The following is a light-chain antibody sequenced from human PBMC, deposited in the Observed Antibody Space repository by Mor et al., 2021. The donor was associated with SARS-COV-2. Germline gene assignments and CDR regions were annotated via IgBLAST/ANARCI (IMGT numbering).Light chain of an antibody. CDR3: QNYYSAPYT. CDR2: AAS. V-gene: IGKV1-27*01. J-gene: IGKJ3*01. Sequence: KPGKVPNILIYAASVLQAGVPSRFSGSGYGTDFTLTISSLQPEDFATYYCQNYYSAPYTFGPG.